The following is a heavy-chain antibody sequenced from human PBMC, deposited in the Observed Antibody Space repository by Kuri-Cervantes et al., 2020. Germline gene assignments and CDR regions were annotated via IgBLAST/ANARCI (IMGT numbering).Heavy chain of an antibody. V-gene: IGHV3-9*01. CDR3: ARDTHGYSSGWKTPYYFDY. D-gene: IGHD6-19*01. CDR1: GFTFDDYA. J-gene: IGHJ4*02. Sequence: GGSLRLSCAASGFTFDDYAMHWVRQAPGKGLEWVSGISWNSGSIGYADSVKGRFTISRDNAKNSLYLQMNSLRDEDTAVYHCARDTHGYSSGWKTPYYFDYWGQGTLVTVSS. CDR2: ISWNSGSI.